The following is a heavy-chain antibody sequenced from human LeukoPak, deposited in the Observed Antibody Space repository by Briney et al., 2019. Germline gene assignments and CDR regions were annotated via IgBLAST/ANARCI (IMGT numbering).Heavy chain of an antibody. Sequence: GASVKVSCKTSGYTFTGYYIHWVRQAPGQGLEWMGWSNPNSGGTKYAQKFQGRDTMTRDTSISTAYMELSRLRSDDTAVYYCARDRGGYLDAFDIWGQGTMVTVSS. J-gene: IGHJ3*02. V-gene: IGHV1-2*02. CDR1: GYTFTGYY. CDR2: SNPNSGGT. CDR3: ARDRGGYLDAFDI. D-gene: IGHD5-12*01.